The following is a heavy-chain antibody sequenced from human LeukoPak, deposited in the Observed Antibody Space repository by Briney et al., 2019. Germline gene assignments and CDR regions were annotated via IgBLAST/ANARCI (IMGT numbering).Heavy chain of an antibody. CDR1: GGSVSSGSYY. D-gene: IGHD4-17*01. CDR3: ASRTATTASSYFDL. V-gene: IGHV4-61*01. Sequence: PSETLSLTCSVSGGSVSSGSYYWSWIRQPPGKGLEWFGYIYYSGSTNYNPSLKSRVTISVDTSKNQFSLKLSSVTAADTAVYYCASRTATTASSYFDLWGRGTLVTVSS. CDR2: IYYSGST. J-gene: IGHJ2*01.